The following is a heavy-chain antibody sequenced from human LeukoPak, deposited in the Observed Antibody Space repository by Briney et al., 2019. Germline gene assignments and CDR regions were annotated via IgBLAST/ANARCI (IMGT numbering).Heavy chain of an antibody. Sequence: PGGSLRLSCAASGFTFSSYSMSWVRQAPGQVLEWVSTLSGSGDATFYADSVRGRFTMSRDNSKNMLYLQMNSLRAEDTAIYFCAKDPLGYGGHYLDYWGQGTLVTVSS. CDR2: LSGSGDAT. CDR1: GFTFSSYS. J-gene: IGHJ4*02. V-gene: IGHV3-23*01. CDR3: AKDPLGYGGHYLDY. D-gene: IGHD4-23*01.